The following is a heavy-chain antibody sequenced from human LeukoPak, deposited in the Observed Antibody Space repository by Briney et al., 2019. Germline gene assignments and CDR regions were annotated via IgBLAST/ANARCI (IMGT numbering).Heavy chain of an antibody. CDR3: ARTNTGWFDP. Sequence: PGGSLRLSCAASGFTFSHYAMSWVRQAPGKGLEWIGSIYYSGSTYYNPSLKSRVTISVDTSKNQFSLKLSSVTAADTAVYYCARTNTGWFDPWGQGTLVTVSS. D-gene: IGHD1/OR15-1a*01. CDR2: IYYSGST. CDR1: GFTFSHYA. J-gene: IGHJ5*02. V-gene: IGHV4-38-2*01.